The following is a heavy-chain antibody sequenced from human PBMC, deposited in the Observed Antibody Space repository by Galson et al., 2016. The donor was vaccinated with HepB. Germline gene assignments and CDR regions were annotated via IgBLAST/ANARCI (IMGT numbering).Heavy chain of an antibody. CDR3: ARARIGMRPSGAWFDP. CDR1: GGSVSGGPYY. Sequence: TLSLTCTVSGGSVSGGPYYWSWIRQHPGKGPEWIGFIYSSGSTYYSPSLESRMTISVDTSKNQFSLKLTSVTAADTAVYYCARARIGMRPSGAWFDPWGQGTLVTVSS. CDR2: IYSSGST. V-gene: IGHV4-31*03. J-gene: IGHJ5*02. D-gene: IGHD3-10*01.